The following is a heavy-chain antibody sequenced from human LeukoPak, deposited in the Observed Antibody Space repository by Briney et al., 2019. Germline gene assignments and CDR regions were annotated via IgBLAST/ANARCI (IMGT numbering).Heavy chain of an antibody. V-gene: IGHV3-21*06. CDR1: GFTFSSYS. Sequence: PGGSLRLSCEASGFTFSSYSMNWVRQAPGKGLEWVSSISTSSTYIYYADSVKGRFTISRDNAKNSVYLQMNSLRVEDTAVYYCARGLLWLFGGQGTLVTVSS. J-gene: IGHJ4*02. CDR2: ISTSSTYI. CDR3: ARGLLWLF. D-gene: IGHD3-10*01.